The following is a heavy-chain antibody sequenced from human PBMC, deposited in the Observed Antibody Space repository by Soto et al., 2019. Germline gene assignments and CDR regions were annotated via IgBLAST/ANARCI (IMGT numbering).Heavy chain of an antibody. CDR3: ARKDKSGYFNWFDP. CDR2: IFPSDSDT. Sequence: GESLKISCRTSGYKFTSSWIAWVPQKPGKGLEWMGIIFPSDSDTRYSPSFQGQVTISADRSTSTVFLQWASLKASDTAVYFCARKDKSGYFNWFDPWGQGTLVTVSS. V-gene: IGHV5-51*01. CDR1: GYKFTSSW. J-gene: IGHJ5*02. D-gene: IGHD3-22*01.